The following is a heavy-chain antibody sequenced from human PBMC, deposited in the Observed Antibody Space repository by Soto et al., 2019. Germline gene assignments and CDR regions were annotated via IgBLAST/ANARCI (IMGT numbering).Heavy chain of an antibody. D-gene: IGHD2-8*01. CDR2: VCVSGRT. J-gene: IGHJ2*01. CDR3: ARGMGRYFDL. CDR1: GDSIRNFY. V-gene: IGHV4-4*07. Sequence: QVQLQESGPGVVKPSETLSLTCTVSGDSIRNFYYSWIRQPAGKGLESIGRVCVSGRTKYNPSLQCRVAMSLNAYNNQFPLRLTSVSAADKAVYFCARGMGRYFDLWGSGTLVNVYS.